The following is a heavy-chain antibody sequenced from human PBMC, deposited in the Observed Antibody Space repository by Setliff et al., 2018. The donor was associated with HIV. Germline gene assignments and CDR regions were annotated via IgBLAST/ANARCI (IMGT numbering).Heavy chain of an antibody. J-gene: IGHJ4*02. CDR2: IYWNDDK. D-gene: IGHD4-17*01. V-gene: IGHV2-5*08. Sequence: SGPTLVNPTQTLTLTCTFSGFSLSTSGMCVSWIRQPPGKALEWLALIYWNDDKRYSPSLKSRLTITKDTSKNQVVLTMTNMDPVDTATYYCAHRQTGYGDYEYYFDYWGQGTLVTVSS. CDR1: GFSLSTSGMC. CDR3: AHRQTGYGDYEYYFDY.